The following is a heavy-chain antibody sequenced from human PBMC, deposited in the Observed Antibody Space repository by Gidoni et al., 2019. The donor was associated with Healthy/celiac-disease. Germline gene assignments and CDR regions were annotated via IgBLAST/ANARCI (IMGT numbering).Heavy chain of an antibody. D-gene: IGHD2-2*01. CDR2: ISWNSGSI. V-gene: IGHV3-9*01. CDR1: GFTVDDEA. CDR3: AKSVVPAAMDPFGRNGMDV. Sequence: EVQLVESGGGLVQPGRALRLPCAASGFTVDDEARPWVRPAPGKGRAWVSGISWNSGSIGYADSVKGRFTISRDNAKNSLYLQMNILRAEDTALYYCAKSVVPAAMDPFGRNGMDVWGQGTTVTVSS. J-gene: IGHJ6*02.